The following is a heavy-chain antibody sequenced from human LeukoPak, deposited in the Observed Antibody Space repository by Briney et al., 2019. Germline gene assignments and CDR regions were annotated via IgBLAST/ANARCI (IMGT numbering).Heavy chain of an antibody. V-gene: IGHV4-39*07. J-gene: IGHJ3*02. CDR2: IYYSGTT. CDR3: ASQTVVAAIEGAFDI. CDR1: GGSITSSSSY. Sequence: SQTLSLTCPVSGGSITSSSSYWGWIRQPPGKGLEWIGTIYYSGTTYYNPSLKSRVTISIDAAKNQFSLMLTSVTAADTAVYYCASQTVVAAIEGAFDIWGQGTMVTVSS. D-gene: IGHD2-15*01.